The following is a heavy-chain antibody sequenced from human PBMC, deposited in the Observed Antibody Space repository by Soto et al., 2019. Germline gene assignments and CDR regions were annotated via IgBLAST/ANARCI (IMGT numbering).Heavy chain of an antibody. J-gene: IGHJ6*02. CDR3: ARDHEGDSSSWYSHYYYYYGMDV. CDR2: IWYDGSNK. V-gene: IGHV3-33*01. D-gene: IGHD6-13*01. CDR1: GFTFSSYG. Sequence: GGSLRLSCAASGFTFSSYGMHWVRQAPGKGLEWVAVIWYDGSNKYYADSVKGRFTTSRDNSKNTLYLQMNSLRAEDTAVYYCARDHEGDSSSWYSHYYYYYGMDVWGQGTAVTVSS.